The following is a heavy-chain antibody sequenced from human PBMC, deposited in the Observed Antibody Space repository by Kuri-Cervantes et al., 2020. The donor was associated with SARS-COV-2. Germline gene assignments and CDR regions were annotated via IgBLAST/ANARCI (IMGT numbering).Heavy chain of an antibody. CDR3: ARDADDSSWNY. CDR1: GYTFTHYG. J-gene: IGHJ4*02. D-gene: IGHD6-13*01. Sequence: ASVKVSCKTSGYTFTHYGINWVRQAPGQGLEWMGWISVYSGRSNVAQRFHGRVTLTTDTSANTAYMELGSLGLDDTAVYYCARDADDSSWNYWGPGSLVTGS. V-gene: IGHV1-18*04. CDR2: ISVYSGRS.